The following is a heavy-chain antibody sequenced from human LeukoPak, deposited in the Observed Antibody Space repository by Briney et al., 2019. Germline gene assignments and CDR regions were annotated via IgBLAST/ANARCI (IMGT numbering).Heavy chain of an antibody. CDR3: APGGFGELFPGAEYFQH. D-gene: IGHD3-10*01. CDR1: GYTFTSYD. J-gene: IGHJ1*01. V-gene: IGHV1-8*01. CDR2: MNPNSGNT. Sequence: ASVKVSCKASGYTFTSYDINWVRQATGQGLEWMGWMNPNSGNTGYAQKFQGRVTMTRNTSISTAYMELSSLRSEDTAVYYCAPGGFGELFPGAEYFQHWGQGTLVTVSS.